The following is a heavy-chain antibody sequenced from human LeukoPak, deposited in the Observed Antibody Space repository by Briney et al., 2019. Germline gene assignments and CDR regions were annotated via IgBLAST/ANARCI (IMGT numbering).Heavy chain of an antibody. D-gene: IGHD1-26*01. Sequence: GGSPRLSCAASGFTFSTYTMNWVRQAPGKGLEWVSSINNRGNYIYYADSVKGRFTISRDNAKNSLYLQMNSLRAEDTAVYYCAREDGVVGASSAFDYWGQGILVTVSS. CDR3: AREDGVVGASSAFDY. V-gene: IGHV3-21*01. J-gene: IGHJ4*02. CDR2: INNRGNYI. CDR1: GFTFSTYT.